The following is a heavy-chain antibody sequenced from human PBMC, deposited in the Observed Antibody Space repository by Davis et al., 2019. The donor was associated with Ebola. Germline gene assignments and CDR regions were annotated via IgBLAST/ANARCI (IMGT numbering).Heavy chain of an antibody. J-gene: IGHJ4*02. Sequence: PSDTLSLTCTVSGVSIIDHYWSCIRQSPGKGLEWIGYIDYRGRSTYKPSLRSRITMSVDTSKNQFYLKLKSITAADTAVYYCARGGSPAMFKGVDEWGQGTLVTVAS. CDR3: ARGGSPAMFKGVDE. CDR1: GVSIIDHY. D-gene: IGHD2-2*01. CDR2: IDYRGRS. V-gene: IGHV4-59*11.